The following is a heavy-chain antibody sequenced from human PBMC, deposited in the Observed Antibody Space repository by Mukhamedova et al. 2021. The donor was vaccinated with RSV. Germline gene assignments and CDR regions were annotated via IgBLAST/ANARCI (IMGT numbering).Heavy chain of an antibody. CDR2: ITGSGAGT. CDR3: AKARVGGSGVEFDY. V-gene: IGHV3-23*01. J-gene: IGHJ4*02. D-gene: IGHD1-26*01. Sequence: WVRQAPEKGLEWVSAITGSGAGTHYADSVKGRFTIDRDNCKNALYLQMNSLRAEDTAGYYCAKARVGGSGVEFDYWGQGTLVTVS.